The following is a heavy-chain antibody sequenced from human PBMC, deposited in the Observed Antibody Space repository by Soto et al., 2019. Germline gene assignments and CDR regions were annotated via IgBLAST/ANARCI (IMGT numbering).Heavy chain of an antibody. V-gene: IGHV4-39*01. CDR3: ARHPSDFWFDP. Sequence: QLQLQESSPGLVKPSETLSLTCSVSGGSISSSSYFWGWIRQPPGKGLERIGSIYYSGSTYYNPSLKSRVTVSVDTSKNQFSLKLSSVTAADTAVYYCARHPSDFWFDPWGQGTLVTVSS. J-gene: IGHJ5*02. CDR2: IYYSGST. CDR1: GGSISSSSYF. D-gene: IGHD2-21*02.